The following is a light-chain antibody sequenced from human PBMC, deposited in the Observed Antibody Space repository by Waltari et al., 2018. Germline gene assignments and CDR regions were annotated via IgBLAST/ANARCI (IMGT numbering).Light chain of an antibody. V-gene: IGKV3-15*01. CDR3: QHYSKRLRT. CDR1: QIFGIN. CDR2: GAS. Sequence: IMTQSPAPLSVSPGETATLSCKARQIFGINLAWYQQRPGQAPRLLIYGASTRATGVPARFSASGSGTEFTLTISALQSDDVAVYYCQHYSKRLRTFGGGTKVEIK. J-gene: IGKJ4*01.